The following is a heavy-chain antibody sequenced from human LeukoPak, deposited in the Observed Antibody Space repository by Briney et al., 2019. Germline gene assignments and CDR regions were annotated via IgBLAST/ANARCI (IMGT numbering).Heavy chain of an antibody. Sequence: GGSLRLSCAASGFTFSSYEMNWVRQAPGKGLQWVSAISRGAISIYYADPVKGRFTISRDNAKNSLYLHMNSLRAEDTAVYYCARVGVVSSSWLLFWGQGTLVTVSS. D-gene: IGHD6-13*01. CDR3: ARVGVVSSSWLLF. J-gene: IGHJ4*02. V-gene: IGHV3-48*03. CDR1: GFTFSSYE. CDR2: ISRGAISI.